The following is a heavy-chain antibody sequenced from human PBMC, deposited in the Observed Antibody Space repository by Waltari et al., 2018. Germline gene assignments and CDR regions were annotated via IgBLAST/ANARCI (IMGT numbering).Heavy chain of an antibody. V-gene: IGHV4-59*08. CDR2: VFYIGTT. J-gene: IGHJ4*02. D-gene: IGHD2-2*01. CDR1: GGSISSYY. CDR3: ARHVRCTSLSCKVKGQNFYDS. Sequence: QVQLQESGPGLVKPSETLSLTCTVSGGSISSYYWSWIRQPPGKGLEGIGYVFYIGTTNYNPSLKSRVTISVDTSKNQSFLDLRSVTAADTAVYYCARHVRCTSLSCKVKGQNFYDSWGQGTLVAVSS.